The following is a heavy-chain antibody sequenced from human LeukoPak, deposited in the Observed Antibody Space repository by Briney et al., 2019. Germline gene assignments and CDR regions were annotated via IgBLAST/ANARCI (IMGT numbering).Heavy chain of an antibody. V-gene: IGHV3-74*01. D-gene: IGHD3/OR15-3a*01. J-gene: IGHJ6*02. CDR2: INSDETRT. Sequence: GGSLRLSCAASGFTYSIYWMHWVRQAPGKGLVWVSRINSDETRTNFADSVKGRFTISRDNAKNTLYLQVNSLRAEDTAVYYCARSTDSWTNYYGMDVWGQGTTVTVSS. CDR3: ARSTDSWTNYYGMDV. CDR1: GFTYSIYW.